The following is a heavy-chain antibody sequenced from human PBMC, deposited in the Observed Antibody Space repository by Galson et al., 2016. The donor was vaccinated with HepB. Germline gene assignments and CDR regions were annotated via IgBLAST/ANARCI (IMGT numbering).Heavy chain of an antibody. CDR2: ISAHSNYI. D-gene: IGHD3-10*01. V-gene: IGHV3-21*01. CDR3: ARESNTNWFGEDPYYFDL. Sequence: SLRLSCAASGFTFSTYTMSWVRQTPGKGLEWVSSISAHSNYIYYADSVQGRLTVSRDNAKKSLSLQLNSLRAEDTALYYCARESNTNWFGEDPYYFDLWGQGTLVTVSS. J-gene: IGHJ4*02. CDR1: GFTFSTYT.